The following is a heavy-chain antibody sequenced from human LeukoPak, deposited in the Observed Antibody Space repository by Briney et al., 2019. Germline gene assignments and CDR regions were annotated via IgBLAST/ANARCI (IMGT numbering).Heavy chain of an antibody. CDR2: VYYSGST. J-gene: IGHJ3*02. CDR3: ARVLDLAKRGLDAFDI. CDR1: VGSISSYF. Sequence: SETLSLTFTVSVGSISSYFWGWIRQPPARGLEWIGYVYYSGSTNYNPSLKSRVTISVDTSKMQFSLKLSSATAADTAVYYCARVLDLAKRGLDAFDIWGQGTMVTVSS. D-gene: IGHD3-16*01. V-gene: IGHV4-59*01.